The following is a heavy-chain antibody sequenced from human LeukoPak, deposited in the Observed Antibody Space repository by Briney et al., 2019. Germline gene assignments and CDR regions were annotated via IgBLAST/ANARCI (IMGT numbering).Heavy chain of an antibody. CDR3: ARRAVPNWFFDV. CDR1: GDSMGDYY. CDR2: AYYSGIT. J-gene: IGHJ2*01. D-gene: IGHD6-19*01. V-gene: IGHV4-59*08. Sequence: SETLSLTCTISGDSMGDYYWSWIRQPPGKGLEWIAYAYYSGITSYNPSLKSRVSSSVDTSKKQFSLKLSSVTAADTAVYYCARRAVPNWFFDVWGRGTLVTVSS.